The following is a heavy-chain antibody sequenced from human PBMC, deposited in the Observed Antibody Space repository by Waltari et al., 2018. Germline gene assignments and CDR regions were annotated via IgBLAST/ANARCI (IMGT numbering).Heavy chain of an antibody. V-gene: IGHV3-30*02. CDR1: GLTFSIYG. Sequence: VQLLESGGGVVQPGGSLRLFCAASGLTFSIYGMDWVRQAPGKGLEWVAFIVYDENEKYYGGSGKVRFTISRDNSKNMLYVEMSSLRPEDTGLYYCASYTGSPSRPGPPSLWGHGTLVIVSS. J-gene: IGHJ4*01. CDR2: IVYDENEK. D-gene: IGHD1-26*01. CDR3: ASYTGSPSRPGPPSL.